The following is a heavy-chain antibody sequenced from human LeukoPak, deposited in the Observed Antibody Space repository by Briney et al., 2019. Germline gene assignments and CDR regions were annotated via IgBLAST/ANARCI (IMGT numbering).Heavy chain of an antibody. CDR1: CYTFTDYY. CDR3: ARKGIYFYDSSGYYCEAFDL. J-gene: IGHJ3*01. V-gene: IGHV1-2*02. D-gene: IGHD3-22*01. CDR2: VNPYSGGT. Sequence: ASVKVSCKASCYTFTDYYMHRVRQPPGQGLEWMGWVNPYSGGTNYAQKFQGRLTMTRGTYLSPAYMDLSRLRYDDADVYSCARKGIYFYDSSGYYCEAFDLWGQGTMVTVSS.